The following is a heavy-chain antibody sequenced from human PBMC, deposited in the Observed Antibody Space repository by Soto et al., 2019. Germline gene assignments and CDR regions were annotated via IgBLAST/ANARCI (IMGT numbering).Heavy chain of an antibody. Sequence: EVHLVESGGGSVQPGGSLKLSCAGSGFAFSSYWIHWVRQVPGKGLVWVSRINGDGSTTSYADSVRGRFTISRDNAKDTLYLQMNSLRAEDTALFCCARVGQGRYYFESLGQGTMVTVSS. CDR2: INGDGSTT. CDR3: ARVGQGRYYFES. V-gene: IGHV3-74*01. CDR1: GFAFSSYW. J-gene: IGHJ4*02.